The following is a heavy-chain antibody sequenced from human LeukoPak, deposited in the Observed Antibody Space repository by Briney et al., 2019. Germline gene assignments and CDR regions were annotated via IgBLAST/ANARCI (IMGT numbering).Heavy chain of an antibody. V-gene: IGHV3-30*04. CDR3: ARERYSSGWYVLTYYYYGMDV. J-gene: IGHJ6*02. Sequence: PGRSLRLSCAASGFTFSSYAMHWVRQAPGKGLEWVAVISYDGSNKYYADSVKGRFTISRDSSKNTLYLQMNSLRAEDTAVYYCARERYSSGWYVLTYYYYGMDVWGQGTTVTVSS. D-gene: IGHD6-19*01. CDR1: GFTFSSYA. CDR2: ISYDGSNK.